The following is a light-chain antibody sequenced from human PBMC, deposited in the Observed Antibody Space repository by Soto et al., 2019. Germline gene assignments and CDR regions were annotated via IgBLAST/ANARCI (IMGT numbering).Light chain of an antibody. CDR3: PQYGSSFT. CDR1: QSVSSSY. Sequence: EIVLTQSPGTLSLSPGERATLSCRASQSVSSSYFAWYQQKPGQAPRLLIYGASSRATGIPDRFSGSGSGTDFTLTINRLEPEDFAVYYCPQYGSSFTFGQGTKLEIK. J-gene: IGKJ2*01. V-gene: IGKV3-20*01. CDR2: GAS.